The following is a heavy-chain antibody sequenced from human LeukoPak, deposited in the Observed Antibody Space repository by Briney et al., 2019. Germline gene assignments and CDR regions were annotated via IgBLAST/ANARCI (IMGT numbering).Heavy chain of an antibody. CDR3: ARGRDEWFFEYYYYYMDV. V-gene: IGHV3-48*01. Sequence: QSGGSLRLSCAASGFTFSSYSMNWVRQAPGKGLEWVSYISSSSSTIYYADSVKGRFTISRDNAKNSLYLQMNSLRAEDTAVYYCARGRDEWFFEYYYYYMDVWGKGTTVTVSS. CDR1: GFTFSSYS. CDR2: ISSSSSTI. D-gene: IGHD3-3*01. J-gene: IGHJ6*03.